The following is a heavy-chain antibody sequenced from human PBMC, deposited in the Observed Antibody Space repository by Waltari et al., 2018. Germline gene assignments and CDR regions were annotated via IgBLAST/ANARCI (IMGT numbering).Heavy chain of an antibody. CDR1: GGSISSGSYY. CDR3: ARSDGMDV. Sequence: QVQLQESGPGLVKPSQTLSLTCTVSGGSISSGSYYWSWIRQPAGKGLEWIGRIYTSGSTNYNPSLKSRVTISVDTSKNQFSLKLSSVTAADTAVYYCARSDGMDVWGQGTTVTVSS. CDR2: IYTSGST. V-gene: IGHV4-61*02. J-gene: IGHJ6*02.